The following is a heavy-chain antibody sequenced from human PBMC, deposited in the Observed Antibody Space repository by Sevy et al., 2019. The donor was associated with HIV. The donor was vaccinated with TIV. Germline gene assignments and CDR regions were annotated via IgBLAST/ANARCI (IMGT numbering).Heavy chain of an antibody. J-gene: IGHJ6*02. V-gene: IGHV3-30*02. CDR2: IRYDGSNK. CDR3: AKDRRKGLGDFWSGYFGRPIYGMDV. D-gene: IGHD3-3*01. CDR1: GFTFSSYG. Sequence: GGSLRLSCAASGFTFSSYGMHWVRQAPGKGLEWVASIRYDGSNKYYADSVKGRFTISRDNSKNTLYLQMNSLRAEDTAVYYCAKDRRKGLGDFWSGYFGRPIYGMDVWGQGTTVTVSS.